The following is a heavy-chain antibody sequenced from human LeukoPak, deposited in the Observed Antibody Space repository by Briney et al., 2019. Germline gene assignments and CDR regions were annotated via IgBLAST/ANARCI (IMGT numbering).Heavy chain of an antibody. CDR2: IYYSGST. CDR3: ARGDYSSGYYYYFDY. J-gene: IGHJ4*02. Sequence: SETLSLTCTVSGGSISSYYWSWLRQPPGKGLEWIGYIYYSGSTNYNPSLKSRVTISVDTSKNQFSLKLNSVTAADTAVYYCARGDYSSGYYYYFDYGGQGPLVPVP. D-gene: IGHD3-22*01. CDR1: GGSISSYY. V-gene: IGHV4-59*01.